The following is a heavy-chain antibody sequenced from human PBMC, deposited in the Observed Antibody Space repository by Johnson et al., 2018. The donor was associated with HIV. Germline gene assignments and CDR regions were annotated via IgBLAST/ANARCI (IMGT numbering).Heavy chain of an antibody. CDR2: ISYDGSYK. J-gene: IGHJ3*02. CDR3: AKEVAYCGGDCYSGAFDI. V-gene: IGHV3-30*04. D-gene: IGHD2-21*01. CDR1: GFTFSNHA. Sequence: QVQLVESGGGVVQPGRSLRLSCAASGFTFSNHALHWVRQAPGKGLEWVASISYDGSYKYYADSVKGRFTISRDDSKNSLYLQMNSLRAEDTALYYCAKEVAYCGGDCYSGAFDIWGQGTMVTVSS.